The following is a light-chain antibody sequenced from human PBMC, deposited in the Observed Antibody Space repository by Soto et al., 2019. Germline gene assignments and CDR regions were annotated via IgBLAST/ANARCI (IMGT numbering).Light chain of an antibody. J-gene: IGLJ2*01. V-gene: IGLV2-11*01. CDR3: SSYAGRHVRV. CDR2: DVY. CDR1: SSDV. Sequence: QSALTQSRSVSGSPGQSVTISCTGTSSDVSWYQHHPGKAPKLMIYDVYKRPSGVPDRFSGSKSGNTASLTISGLQADDEADYYCSSYAGRHVRVFGGGTKLTVL.